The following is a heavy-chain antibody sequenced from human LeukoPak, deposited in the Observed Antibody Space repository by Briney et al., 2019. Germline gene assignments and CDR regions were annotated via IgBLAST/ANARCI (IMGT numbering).Heavy chain of an antibody. CDR3: ARKMQDGGNPDY. CDR1: GYTFTGYY. V-gene: IGHV1-46*01. Sequence: GASVKVSCKASGYTFTGYYMHWVRQAPGQGLEWMAIINPSGDVRSYAQKFQGRVTVTRDMSTRTVYVELSDLRPEDTAVYYCARKMQDGGNPDYWGQGTLVTVSS. D-gene: IGHD4-23*01. CDR2: INPSGDVR. J-gene: IGHJ4*02.